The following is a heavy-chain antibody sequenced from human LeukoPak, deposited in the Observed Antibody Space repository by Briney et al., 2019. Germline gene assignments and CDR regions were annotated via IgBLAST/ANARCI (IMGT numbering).Heavy chain of an antibody. CDR1: GYTFTGYY. Sequence: GASVKVSCKASGYTFTGYYMHWVRQAPGQGLEWMGWINPNSGGTNYAQKFQGRVTMTRDTSISTAYMELSRLRSDDTAVCYCASTSSAFGLFPDYWGQGTLVTVSS. V-gene: IGHV1-2*02. D-gene: IGHD3-10*01. J-gene: IGHJ4*02. CDR2: INPNSGGT. CDR3: ASTSSAFGLFPDY.